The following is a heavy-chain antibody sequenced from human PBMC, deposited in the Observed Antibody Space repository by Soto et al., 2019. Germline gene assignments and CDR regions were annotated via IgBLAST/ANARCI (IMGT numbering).Heavy chain of an antibody. D-gene: IGHD2-15*01. CDR3: VPHCSGSGCSILYFDY. CDR1: GFTLSDYG. CDR2: ISRFGNT. V-gene: IGHV3-23*01. J-gene: IGHJ4*02. Sequence: EGHFLESGGGLVQPGGALRLSCAASGFTLSDYGLTWVRQAPGEGLGWVSTISRFGNTYYADSVRGRFAISRDTSKNTLNLQMDSLRAEDTAVYYCVPHCSGSGCSILYFDYKGQGTLVTVSS.